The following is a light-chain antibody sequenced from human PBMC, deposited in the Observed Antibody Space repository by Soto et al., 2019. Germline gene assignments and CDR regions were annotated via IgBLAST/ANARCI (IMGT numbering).Light chain of an antibody. CDR2: DDS. CDR3: SSYTSSSTRV. CDR1: SSDVGGYNY. V-gene: IGLV2-14*01. Sequence: QPASVSGSPGQSITISCTGTSSDVGGYNYVSWYQQHPGKAPKLMIYDDSNRPSGVSNRFSGSKSGNTASLTISGLQAEDEADYYCSSYTSSSTRVFGGGTKLTVL. J-gene: IGLJ2*01.